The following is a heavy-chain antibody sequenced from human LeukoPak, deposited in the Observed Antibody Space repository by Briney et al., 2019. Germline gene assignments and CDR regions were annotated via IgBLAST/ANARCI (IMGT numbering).Heavy chain of an antibody. CDR3: ARDRRIVVVTTGAFDI. CDR1: GFTFDDYG. Sequence: GGSLRLSCASSGFTFDDYGMSWVRQAPGKGLEWVSGINWNGGSTGYADSVKGRFTISRDNAKNSLYLQMNSLRAEDTALYYCARDRRIVVVTTGAFDIWGQGTMVTVFS. V-gene: IGHV3-20*04. D-gene: IGHD3-22*01. J-gene: IGHJ3*02. CDR2: INWNGGST.